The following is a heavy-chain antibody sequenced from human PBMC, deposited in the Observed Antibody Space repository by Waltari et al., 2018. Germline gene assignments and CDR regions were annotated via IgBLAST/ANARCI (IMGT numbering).Heavy chain of an antibody. J-gene: IGHJ4*02. D-gene: IGHD2-15*01. CDR2: IHGSGRT. V-gene: IGHV4-4*02. Sequence: QLQLQESGPGLVKPSGALSLTCPVSADSVTNTYWWSWVRQSPGKGLEWLGQIHGSGRTNYNPSFASRITVSIDTSNNQFSLKVTSATAADTAVYYCARDRGRGLYLDSWGRGALLTVS. CDR3: ARDRGRGLYLDS. CDR1: ADSVTNTYW.